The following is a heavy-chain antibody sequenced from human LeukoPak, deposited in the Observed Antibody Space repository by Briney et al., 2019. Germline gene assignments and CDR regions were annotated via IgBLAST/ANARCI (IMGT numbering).Heavy chain of an antibody. V-gene: IGHV4-31*03. J-gene: IGHJ4*02. CDR2: IYYSGSS. CDR1: GGSINNGGYY. CDR3: ARNRDGYNSFDY. Sequence: SQTLSLTCTVSGGSINNGGYYWSWIRQHPGKGLEWIGYIYYSGSSYYNPSLRSRVTISVDTSKNHFSLKLSSVTAADTAVYYCARNRDGYNSFDYWGQGTLVTVSS. D-gene: IGHD5-24*01.